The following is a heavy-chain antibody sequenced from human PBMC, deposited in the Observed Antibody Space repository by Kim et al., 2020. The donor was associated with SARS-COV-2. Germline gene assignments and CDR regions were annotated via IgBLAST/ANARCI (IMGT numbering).Heavy chain of an antibody. CDR3: AREIAAPYYYGMDV. Sequence: PSLKSRVPISVDTSKNQFSLKLSSVTAADTAVYYCAREIAAPYYYGMDVWGQGTTVTVSS. J-gene: IGHJ6*02. D-gene: IGHD6-13*01. V-gene: IGHV4-4*08.